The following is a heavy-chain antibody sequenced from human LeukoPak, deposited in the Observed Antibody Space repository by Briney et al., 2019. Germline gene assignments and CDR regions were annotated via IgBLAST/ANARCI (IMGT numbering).Heavy chain of an antibody. Sequence: PETLSLTCAVSGYSISSGYYWGWIRQPPGKGLEWIGYIYYSGSTNYNPSLKSRVTISVDTSKNQFSLKLSSVTAADTAVYYCATRGAAGYYNYWGQGTLVTVSS. D-gene: IGHD3-9*01. CDR1: GYSISSGYY. J-gene: IGHJ4*02. CDR2: IYYSGST. CDR3: ATRGAAGYYNY. V-gene: IGHV4-61*01.